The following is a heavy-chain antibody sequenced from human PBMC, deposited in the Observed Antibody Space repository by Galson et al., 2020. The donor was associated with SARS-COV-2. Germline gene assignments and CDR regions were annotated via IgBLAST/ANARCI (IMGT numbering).Heavy chain of an antibody. D-gene: IGHD6-13*01. Sequence: LSLTCACSGFTFSSFAMGWVRQAPGKGLEWVSVISGSGDDTYYGDSVKGRFTISRDNSRNSLYLQMNSLRADDTAVYYCAKDIRGAAATGSYAVEYWGQGTLVTVAS. CDR3: AKDIRGAAATGSYAVEY. J-gene: IGHJ4*02. CDR1: GFTFSSFA. V-gene: IGHV3-23*01. CDR2: ISGSGDDT.